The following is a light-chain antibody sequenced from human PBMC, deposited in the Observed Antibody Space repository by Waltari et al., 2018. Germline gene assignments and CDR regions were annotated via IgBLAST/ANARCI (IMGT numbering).Light chain of an antibody. V-gene: IGLV2-23*02. CDR1: SNDIGSYNF. Sequence: QSALTQPASVSGSPGQSITVSCIGTSNDIGSYNFVSWFQQHPGRAPKLMIYDVSERPLGGSYRFSGSKSGNTASLTISVLQAEDEADDYCFSYAGSNSFAFGGGTRVTVL. CDR2: DVS. J-gene: IGLJ2*01. CDR3: FSYAGSNSFA.